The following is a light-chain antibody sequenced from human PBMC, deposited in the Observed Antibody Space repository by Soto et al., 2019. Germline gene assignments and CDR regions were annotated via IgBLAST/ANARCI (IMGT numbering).Light chain of an antibody. V-gene: IGKV3-11*01. CDR3: QQRSNWPPFT. CDR1: QSVSSY. J-gene: IGKJ3*01. Sequence: EIVLTQSPATLSLSPGERATLSCRASQSVSSYLAWYQQKPGQAPRLLIYDASNRATGIPARFSGSGSGTDFTLNISSLEPEDFAVYYCQQRSNWPPFTLGPGTKVDIK. CDR2: DAS.